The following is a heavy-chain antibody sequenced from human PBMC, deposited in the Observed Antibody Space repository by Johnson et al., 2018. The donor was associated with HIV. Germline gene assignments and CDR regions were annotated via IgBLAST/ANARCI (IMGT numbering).Heavy chain of an antibody. V-gene: IGHV3-30*04. Sequence: QVQLVESGGGVVQPGRSLRLSCAASGFTFSTFPMHWVRQAPGKGLEWVAIISYDGSNKYYADSVKGRFTISRDNSKNTVFLEMNSLRAEDTAVFYCARVSGSGITVALDAFDIWGKGTMAT. CDR1: GFTFSTFP. CDR3: ARVSGSGITVALDAFDI. D-gene: IGHD6-19*01. CDR2: ISYDGSNK. J-gene: IGHJ3*02.